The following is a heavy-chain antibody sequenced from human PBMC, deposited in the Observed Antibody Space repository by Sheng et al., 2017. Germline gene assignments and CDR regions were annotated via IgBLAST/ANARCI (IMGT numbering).Heavy chain of an antibody. D-gene: IGHD3-10*01. J-gene: IGHJ5*02. CDR2: IYTSGST. CDR3: ARDSGFIMVRGVINSWFDP. V-gene: IGHV4-4*07. CDR1: GGSISSYY. Sequence: QVQLQESGPGLVKPSETLSLTCTVSGGSISSYYWSWIRQPAGKGLEWIGRIYTSGSTNYNPSLKSRVTMSVDTSKNQFSLKLSSVTAADTAVYYCARDSGFIMVRGVINSWFDPWGQGTLVTVSS.